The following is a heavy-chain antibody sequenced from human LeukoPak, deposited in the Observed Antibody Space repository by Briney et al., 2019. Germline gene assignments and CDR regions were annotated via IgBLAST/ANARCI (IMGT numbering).Heavy chain of an antibody. V-gene: IGHV3-30-3*01. Sequence: GGSLRLSCAASGFTFSSYAMHWVRQAPGKGLEWVAVISYDGSNKYYADSVKGRFTISRDNSKNTLYLQMNSLRAEDTAVYYCARVSLNQKTRRVVPAAIYYFDYWGQGTLVTVSS. CDR3: ARVSLNQKTRRVVPAAIYYFDY. CDR1: GFTFSSYA. D-gene: IGHD2-2*01. CDR2: ISYDGSNK. J-gene: IGHJ4*02.